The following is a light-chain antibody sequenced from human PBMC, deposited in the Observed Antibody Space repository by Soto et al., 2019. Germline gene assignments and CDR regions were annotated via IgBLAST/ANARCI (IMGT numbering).Light chain of an antibody. CDR2: NNI. CDR1: SSNIGRNT. CDR3: ATWDDRLKGFV. V-gene: IGLV1-44*01. Sequence: QSVLTQPPSTSGTPGQRVTIFCSGSSSNIGRNTVNWYQHLPGTAPKLLIYNNIERPSGVPDRFSGSKSGTSASLAISGLQSEDEADYYCATWDDRLKGFVFGGGTKLTVL. J-gene: IGLJ2*01.